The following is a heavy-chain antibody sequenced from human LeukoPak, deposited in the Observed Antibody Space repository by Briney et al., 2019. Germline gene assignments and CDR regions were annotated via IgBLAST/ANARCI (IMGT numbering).Heavy chain of an antibody. CDR1: GFTFDDYA. J-gene: IGHJ4*02. CDR2: ISWNSGSI. Sequence: GGSLRLSCAASGFTFDDYAMHWVRQAPGKGLEWVSGISWNSGSIGYADSVKGRFTISRDNAKNSLYLQMNSLRAEDTALYYCAKDMTGYSSSPFDYWGQGTLVTVSS. D-gene: IGHD6-13*01. CDR3: AKDMTGYSSSPFDY. V-gene: IGHV3-9*01.